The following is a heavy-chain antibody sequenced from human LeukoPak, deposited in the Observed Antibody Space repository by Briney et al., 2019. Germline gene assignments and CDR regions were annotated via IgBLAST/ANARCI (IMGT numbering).Heavy chain of an antibody. CDR2: IWSDGSNE. J-gene: IGHJ4*02. CDR1: GFTFSSFG. V-gene: IGHV3-33*01. CDR3: ARGCGGGPGCYILDY. D-gene: IGHD2-15*01. Sequence: GGSLRLSCAASGFTFSSFGMHWVRQAPGKGLEWVAIIWSDGSNEVYIESVKGRFTISRDNSKNTLYLHMNSLRGEDTAMYFCARGCGGGPGCYILDYWGQGTLVTVSS.